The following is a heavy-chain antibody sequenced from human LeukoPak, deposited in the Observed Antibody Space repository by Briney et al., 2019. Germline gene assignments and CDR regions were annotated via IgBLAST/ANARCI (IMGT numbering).Heavy chain of an antibody. V-gene: IGHV3-23*01. D-gene: IGHD3-22*01. CDR1: GFTFSSYA. J-gene: IGHJ4*02. Sequence: HAGGSLRLSCAASGFTFSSYAMSWVRQAPGKGLEWVSAISGSGGSTYYADSVKGRFTISRDNSKNTLYLQMNSLRAEDTAVYYCAKDPYYYDSSGYYYPTFFDYWGQGTLVTVSS. CDR2: ISGSGGST. CDR3: AKDPYYYDSSGYYYPTFFDY.